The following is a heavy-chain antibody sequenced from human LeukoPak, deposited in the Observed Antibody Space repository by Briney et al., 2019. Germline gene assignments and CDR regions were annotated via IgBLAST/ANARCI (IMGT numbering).Heavy chain of an antibody. D-gene: IGHD2-15*01. CDR3: ARVWCRGGRSFEFDY. J-gene: IGHJ4*02. CDR2: INPSGGST. Sequence: GAAVKVSCKASGYIFTSHYMQWVRQAPGQGLEWMGIINPSGGSTSYAQKFQGRVTMTRDTSTNTVYMELSSLRSEDTAVYYCARVWCRGGRSFEFDYWGQGTLVTVSS. CDR1: GYIFTSHY. V-gene: IGHV1-46*01.